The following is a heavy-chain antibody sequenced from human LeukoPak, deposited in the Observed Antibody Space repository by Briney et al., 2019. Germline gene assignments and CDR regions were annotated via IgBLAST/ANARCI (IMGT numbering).Heavy chain of an antibody. V-gene: IGHV3-30*02. CDR2: IRYDGSHK. CDR3: AKDFEQNRYISSWLDY. Sequence: GGSLRLSCAASGFTFRSYGMLWVRQAPGKGLEWVAFIRYDGSHKYYADSVKGRFTISRDNSKNTLYLQMNNLRAEDTAVFYCAKDFEQNRYISSWLDYWGQGTLVTVSS. D-gene: IGHD6-13*01. J-gene: IGHJ4*02. CDR1: GFTFRSYG.